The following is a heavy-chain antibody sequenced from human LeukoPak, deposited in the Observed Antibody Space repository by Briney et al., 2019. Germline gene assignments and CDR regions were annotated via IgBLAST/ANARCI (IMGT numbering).Heavy chain of an antibody. D-gene: IGHD5-12*01. CDR3: AKPVPPLKWLRLDY. CDR1: GFTFSRYS. J-gene: IGHJ4*02. Sequence: PGGSLRLSCAASGFTFSRYSMNWVRQAPGKGLEWVAVISYDGSNKYYADSVKGRFTISRDNSKNTLYLQMNSLRAEDTAVYYCAKPVPPLKWLRLDYWGQGTLVTVSS. V-gene: IGHV3-30*18. CDR2: ISYDGSNK.